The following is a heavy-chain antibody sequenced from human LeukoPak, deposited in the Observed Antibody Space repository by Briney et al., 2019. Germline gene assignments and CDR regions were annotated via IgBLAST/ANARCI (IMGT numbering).Heavy chain of an antibody. CDR1: GGSISSSS. Sequence: PSETLSLTCTVSGGSISSSSYYWGWIRQPPGKGLEWVSYISSSSSTIYYADSVKGRFTISRDNAKNSLYLQMNSLRAEDTAVYYCARANYGSGYVFDYWGQGTLVTVSS. V-gene: IGHV3-48*01. D-gene: IGHD3-10*01. CDR3: ARANYGSGYVFDY. J-gene: IGHJ4*02. CDR2: ISSSSSTI.